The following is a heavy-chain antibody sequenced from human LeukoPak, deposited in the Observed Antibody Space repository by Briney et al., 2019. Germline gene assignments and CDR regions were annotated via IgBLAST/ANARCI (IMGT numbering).Heavy chain of an antibody. D-gene: IGHD3-9*01. CDR2: IYYSGST. Sequence: SETLSLTCTVSGGPISSYYWSWIRQPPGKGLEWIGYIYYSGSTNYNPSLKSRVTISVDTSKNQFSLKLSSVTAADTAVYYCATSILTGYYKYYYYYYMDVWGKGTTVTVSS. J-gene: IGHJ6*03. V-gene: IGHV4-59*01. CDR1: GGPISSYY. CDR3: ATSILTGYYKYYYYYYMDV.